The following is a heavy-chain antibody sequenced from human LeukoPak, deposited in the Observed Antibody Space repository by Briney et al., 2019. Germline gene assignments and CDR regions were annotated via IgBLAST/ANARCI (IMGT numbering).Heavy chain of an antibody. J-gene: IGHJ4*02. V-gene: IGHV4-34*01. CDR1: GGSFSGYY. Sequence: SETLSLTCAVYGGSFSGYYWSWIRQPPGKGLEWIGEINHSGSTNYNPSLKSRVTFSVDTSKNQFSLKLSSLTAADTAVYYCARANRSAGTGFPDYWGQGTLVTVSS. D-gene: IGHD6-13*01. CDR2: INHSGST. CDR3: ARANRSAGTGFPDY.